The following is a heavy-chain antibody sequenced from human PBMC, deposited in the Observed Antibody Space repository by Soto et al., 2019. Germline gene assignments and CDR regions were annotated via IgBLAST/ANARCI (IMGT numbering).Heavy chain of an antibody. Sequence: GGSLRLSCEASGLTFSTAYMSWVRQAPGKGLEWVGRIKTKADGGTTEYAAPVKGRFNISRDDSKNTLYVEMSSLKTEYTAVYYCTTDRPARLRKPRVWGQGTLVTVYS. V-gene: IGHV3-15*01. J-gene: IGHJ4*02. CDR3: TTDRPARLRKPRV. CDR1: GLTFSTAY. D-gene: IGHD4-17*01. CDR2: IKTKADGGTT.